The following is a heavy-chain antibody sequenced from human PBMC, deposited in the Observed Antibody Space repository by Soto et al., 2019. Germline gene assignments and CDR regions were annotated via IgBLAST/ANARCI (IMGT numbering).Heavy chain of an antibody. Sequence: GGSLRLSCAASGFTFSSYSMNWVRQAPGKGLEWVSSISSSSGYIYYADSVRGRFTISRDNAKNSLSLQMNSLRAEDTAVYYCAKDEYYYSRSGYYIFDSWGQGTLVTVSS. CDR3: AKDEYYYSRSGYYIFDS. CDR1: GFTFSSYS. J-gene: IGHJ4*02. D-gene: IGHD3-22*01. CDR2: ISSSSGYI. V-gene: IGHV3-21*01.